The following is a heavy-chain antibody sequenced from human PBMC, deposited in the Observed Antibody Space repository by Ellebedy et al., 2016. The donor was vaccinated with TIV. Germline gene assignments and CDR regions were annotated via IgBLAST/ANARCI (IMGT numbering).Heavy chain of an antibody. V-gene: IGHV3-33*01. Sequence: GESLKISXAASGFTFSSYGMHWVRQAPGKGLEWVAVIWYDGSNKYYADSVKGRFTISRGNSKNTLYLQMNSLRAEDTAVYYCARDQPYYDSSGYDYWGQGTLVTVSS. J-gene: IGHJ4*02. CDR2: IWYDGSNK. D-gene: IGHD3-22*01. CDR1: GFTFSSYG. CDR3: ARDQPYYDSSGYDY.